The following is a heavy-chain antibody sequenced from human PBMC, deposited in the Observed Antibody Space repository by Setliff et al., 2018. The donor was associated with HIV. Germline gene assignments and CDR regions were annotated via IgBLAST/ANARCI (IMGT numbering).Heavy chain of an antibody. CDR1: GGSFSGSY. CDR2: IYHSGST. V-gene: IGHV4-34*01. D-gene: IGHD2-2*01. Sequence: SETLSLTCAVYGGSFSGSYWSWIRQPPGKGLEWIGEIYHSGSTNYNPSLKSRVTISVDKSKNQFSLKLSSVTAADTAVYYCARPQYPGYYFDYWGQGTLVTVSS. CDR3: ARPQYPGYYFDY. J-gene: IGHJ4*02.